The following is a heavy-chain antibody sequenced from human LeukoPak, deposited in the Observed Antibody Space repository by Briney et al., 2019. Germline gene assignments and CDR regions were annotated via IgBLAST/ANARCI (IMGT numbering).Heavy chain of an antibody. CDR2: IIPIFGTA. CDR1: GGTFSSYA. Sequence: SVKVSCKASGGTFSSYAISWVRQAPGQGLEWMGGIIPIFGTANYAQKFQGRVTITADESTSTAYMELSSLRSEDTAVYYCARDGYYYDSSGYSTHDAFDIWGQGTMVTVSS. J-gene: IGHJ3*02. D-gene: IGHD3-22*01. CDR3: ARDGYYYDSSGYSTHDAFDI. V-gene: IGHV1-69*01.